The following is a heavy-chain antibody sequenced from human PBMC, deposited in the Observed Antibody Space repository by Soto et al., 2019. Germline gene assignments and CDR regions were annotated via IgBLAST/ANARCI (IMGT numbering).Heavy chain of an antibody. CDR1: GGSISSSNW. CDR3: ARASTFGGVMPGYYYGMYF. CDR2: IYHSGST. D-gene: IGHD3-16*01. Sequence: QVQLQESGPGLVKPSGTLSLTCAVSGGSISSSNWWCWVRQPPGKGLEWIGEIYHSGSTNYNPSLKSLVIISVDKSKNQFSLRMSSVNAANTAVYYCARASTFGGVMPGYYYGMYFWGQGTTVNVYS. J-gene: IGHJ6*01. V-gene: IGHV4-4*02.